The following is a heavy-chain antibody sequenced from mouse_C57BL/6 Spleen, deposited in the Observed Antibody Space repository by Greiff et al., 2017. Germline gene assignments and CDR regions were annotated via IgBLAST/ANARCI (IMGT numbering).Heavy chain of an antibody. Sequence: QVQLKQPGAELVRPGSSVKLSCKASGYTFTSSWMHWVKQRPIQGLEWIGNIYPSDSGTHYNQKFKDKATLTVDTSSRTAYMQLSGLTSEDSAVYYCARSNFYFDYWGQGTTLTVAS. V-gene: IGHV1-52*01. CDR2: IYPSDSGT. CDR3: ARSNFYFDY. D-gene: IGHD2-5*01. J-gene: IGHJ2*01. CDR1: GYTFTSSW.